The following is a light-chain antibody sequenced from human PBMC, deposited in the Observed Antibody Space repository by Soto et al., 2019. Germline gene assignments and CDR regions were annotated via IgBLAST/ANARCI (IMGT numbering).Light chain of an antibody. V-gene: IGKV1-9*01. CDR2: AAS. Sequence: QLTQSPSSLSASVGDRVTISCRASQGNNSFVAWYQQKSGKAPKLLIYAASTLQSGVPSRFSGSGSGTDFTLTISSLQPEDFATYYCQQLNDRRFSFGQGTKLDIK. CDR1: QGNNSF. J-gene: IGKJ2*01. CDR3: QQLNDRRFS.